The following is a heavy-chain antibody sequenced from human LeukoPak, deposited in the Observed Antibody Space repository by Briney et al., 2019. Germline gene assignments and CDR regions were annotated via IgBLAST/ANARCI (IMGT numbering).Heavy chain of an antibody. CDR2: ISSGSSYI. V-gene: IGHV3-21*01. CDR1: GFTFSYYS. Sequence: GGSLRLSCAASGFTFSYYSMNWVRQAPGKGLDWVSSISSGSSYIYYADSMKGRFTISRDNAKNSLYLQMNSLRAEDTAVYYCASFGSYTSSWYDFDYWGQGTLVTVSS. D-gene: IGHD6-13*01. CDR3: ASFGSYTSSWYDFDY. J-gene: IGHJ4*02.